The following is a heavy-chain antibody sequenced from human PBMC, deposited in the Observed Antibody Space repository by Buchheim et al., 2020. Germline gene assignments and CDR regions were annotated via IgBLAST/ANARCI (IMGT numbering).Heavy chain of an antibody. Sequence: QVQLQQWGAGLLKPSETLSLTCAVSGESFSGYYWSWIRQPPGKGLEWIGEINHSGGTNYNPSLKSRVTISVDTSKNQFSLKLSSVTAADTAVYYCARRATARPLDYWGQGT. CDR2: INHSGGT. J-gene: IGHJ4*02. CDR3: ARRATARPLDY. V-gene: IGHV4-34*01. CDR1: GESFSGYY. D-gene: IGHD2-21*02.